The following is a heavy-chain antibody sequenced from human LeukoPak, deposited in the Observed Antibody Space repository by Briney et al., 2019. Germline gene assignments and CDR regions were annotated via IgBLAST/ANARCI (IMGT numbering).Heavy chain of an antibody. Sequence: GGSLRLSCSASGFTFSSNWMHWVRQAPGKGLVWVSQINSDGSSTNYADSVKGRFTISRDNAKNTLYLQMNSLRGEDTAVYYCASLYDYVWGSYRSDAFDIWGQGTMVTVSS. J-gene: IGHJ3*02. CDR3: ASLYDYVWGSYRSDAFDI. CDR2: INSDGSST. D-gene: IGHD3-16*02. V-gene: IGHV3-74*01. CDR1: GFTFSSNW.